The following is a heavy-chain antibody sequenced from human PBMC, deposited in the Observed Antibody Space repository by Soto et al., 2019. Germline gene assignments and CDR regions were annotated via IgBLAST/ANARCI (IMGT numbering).Heavy chain of an antibody. CDR2: IKVDSGYT. Sequence: QLPLVQSAAEVKKPGASVRVSCKAYGYPFIKYGISWIRQASEQGLEWMGWIKVDSGYTNYAQKFQGRVTMTADTSSDTAFMELRSLRLDDTAVYFCATSYDTGFDPWGQGTLVSVSS. CDR1: GYPFIKYG. D-gene: IGHD3-9*01. CDR3: ATSYDTGFDP. V-gene: IGHV1-18*04. J-gene: IGHJ5*02.